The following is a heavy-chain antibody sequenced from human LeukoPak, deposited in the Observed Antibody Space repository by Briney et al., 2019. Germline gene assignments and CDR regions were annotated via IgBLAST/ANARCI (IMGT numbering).Heavy chain of an antibody. J-gene: IGHJ5*02. CDR1: GFTFSSYA. CDR3: AKESGRFLEWLDWFDP. D-gene: IGHD3-3*01. CDR2: IRYDGSNK. Sequence: GGSLRLSCAASGFTFSSYAMSWVRQAPGKGLEWVAFIRYDGSNKYYADSVKGRFTISRDNSKNTLYLQMNSLRAEDTAVYYCAKESGRFLEWLDWFDPWGQGTLVTVSS. V-gene: IGHV3-30*02.